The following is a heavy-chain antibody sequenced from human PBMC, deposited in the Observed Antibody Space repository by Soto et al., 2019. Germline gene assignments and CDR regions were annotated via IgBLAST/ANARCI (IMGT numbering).Heavy chain of an antibody. CDR1: GGSISSTNYY. CDR2: IFYSGTT. J-gene: IGHJ4*02. D-gene: IGHD3-10*01. V-gene: IGHV4-39*01. Sequence: SETLSLTCTVSGGSISSTNYYWGWIRQPPGKGLEWIGYIFYSGTTFYNPSLKSRVTISVDTSKNQFSLRLSSVTAADTAVYYCARLGSSGTYYTAIDYWGQGALVTVSS. CDR3: ARLGSSGTYYTAIDY.